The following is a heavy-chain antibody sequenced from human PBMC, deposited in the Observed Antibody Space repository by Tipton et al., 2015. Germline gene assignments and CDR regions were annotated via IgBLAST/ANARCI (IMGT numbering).Heavy chain of an antibody. CDR2: MNPDNGHT. Sequence: QLVQSGAEVKKPGASVKVSCKASGYTFTNYDINWVRQAPGQGLEWMAWMNPDNGHTGYAQKFQGRVTVTRNTSITTAYMELSSLKSEDAAVYYCARSENYCGAGSPLDYWGHGTLVTVSS. CDR3: ARSENYCGAGSPLDY. CDR1: GYTFTNYD. V-gene: IGHV1-8*01. J-gene: IGHJ4*01. D-gene: IGHD3-10*01.